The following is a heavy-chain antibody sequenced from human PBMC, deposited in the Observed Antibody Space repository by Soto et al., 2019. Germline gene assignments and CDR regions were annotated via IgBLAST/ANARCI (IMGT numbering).Heavy chain of an antibody. V-gene: IGHV4-30-2*01. CDR2: IYHSGST. D-gene: IGHD3-10*01. CDR3: ARDRGPTSYFDY. Sequence: SETLSLTCAVSGGSISSGGYSWSWIRQPPGKGLEWIGYIYHSGSTYYNPSLKSRVTISVDRSKNQFSLKLSSVTAADTAVYFCARDRGPTSYFDYWGQGALVTVSS. CDR1: GGSISSGGYS. J-gene: IGHJ4*02.